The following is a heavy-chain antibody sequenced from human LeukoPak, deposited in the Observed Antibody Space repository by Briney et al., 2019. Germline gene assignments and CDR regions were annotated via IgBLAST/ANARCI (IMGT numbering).Heavy chain of an antibody. D-gene: IGHD1-26*01. CDR2: INPSGGST. CDR3: AGEIVGATTAAFDI. CDR1: GYTFTSYY. V-gene: IGHV1-46*01. J-gene: IGHJ3*02. Sequence: GASVKVSCTASGYTFTSYYMHWVRQAPGLGLEWMGIINPSGGSTSYAQKFQGRVTMTRATSTSTGNMELSNLRSEDTAVCYCAGEIVGATTAAFDIWGQGTMVTVSS.